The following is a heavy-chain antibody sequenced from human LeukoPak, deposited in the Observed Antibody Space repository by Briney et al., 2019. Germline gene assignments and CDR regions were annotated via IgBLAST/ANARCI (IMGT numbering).Heavy chain of an antibody. Sequence: GSLGLSCAASGFPFSNYAMHWVRQARGKGLEWVAVISYDGTNKYYADSVKGRFTISRDNSKKTLSLQMNRLRAEDTAVYYCASRKDTPHLPDYWGQGTLVTVSS. J-gene: IGHJ4*02. CDR3: ASRKDTPHLPDY. CDR2: ISYDGTNK. CDR1: GFPFSNYA. V-gene: IGHV3-30-3*01. D-gene: IGHD5-18*01.